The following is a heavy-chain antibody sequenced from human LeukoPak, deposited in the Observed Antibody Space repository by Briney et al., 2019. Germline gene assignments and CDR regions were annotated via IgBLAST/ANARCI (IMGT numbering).Heavy chain of an antibody. J-gene: IGHJ4*02. Sequence: SETLSLTCSVSGGSISRRYWAWIRQPPGKGLEWIGYIYDTDSTNFNPSLKSRVIVSTDASKNEFSLKMTSVTAADTAVYYCGRFAIALAHFDSWGRGALVTVSS. V-gene: IGHV4-59*11. CDR1: GGSISRRY. D-gene: IGHD6-19*01. CDR2: IYDTDST. CDR3: GRFAIALAHFDS.